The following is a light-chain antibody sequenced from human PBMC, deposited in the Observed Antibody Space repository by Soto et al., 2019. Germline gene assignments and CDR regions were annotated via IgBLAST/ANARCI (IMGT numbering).Light chain of an antibody. Sequence: IQMTQAPSAMSASVGDRVSLTCRASQSISTYLNWYQQKPGKAPKLLIYAASSLQSGVPSRFSGSGSGTEFTLTISSLQPDDFATYYCLQYKTYWTFGQGTKVDIK. CDR1: QSISTY. CDR2: AAS. V-gene: IGKV1-39*01. CDR3: LQYKTYWT. J-gene: IGKJ1*01.